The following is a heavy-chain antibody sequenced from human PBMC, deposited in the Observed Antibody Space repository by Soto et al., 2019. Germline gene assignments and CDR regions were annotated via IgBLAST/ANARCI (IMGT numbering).Heavy chain of an antibody. Sequence: SETLSLTCTVSGGSISSYYWSWIRQPPGKGLEWIGSIYYSGSTNYSPSLKSRVTISVDTSKNQFSLKLSSVTAADTAVYYCARTYGDYVFDYWGQGTLVTVSS. CDR1: GGSISSYY. D-gene: IGHD4-17*01. CDR2: IYYSGST. J-gene: IGHJ4*02. V-gene: IGHV4-59*01. CDR3: ARTYGDYVFDY.